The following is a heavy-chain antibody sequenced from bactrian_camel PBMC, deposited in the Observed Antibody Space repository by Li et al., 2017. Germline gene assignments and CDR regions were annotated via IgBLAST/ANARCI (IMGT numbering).Heavy chain of an antibody. CDR2: ITDSGGSS. J-gene: IGHJ4*01. CDR1: GFTFSNYA. D-gene: IGHD3*01. Sequence: VQLVESGGGLVQPGGSLRLSCAASGFTFSNYAMSWVRQAPGKGLEWLSTITDSGGSSYYADSVKGRFTISRDNAKNTLYLQLNSLKAEDTAMYYCAPGQRPSTVRSQGTQVTVS. V-gene: IGHV3S31*01.